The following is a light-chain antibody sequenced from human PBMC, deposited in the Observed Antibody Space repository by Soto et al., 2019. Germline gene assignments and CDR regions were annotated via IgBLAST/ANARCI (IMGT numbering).Light chain of an antibody. J-gene: IGKJ1*01. V-gene: IGKV1-5*03. CDR2: KAS. CDR3: QQYNSYWT. CDR1: QSISSW. Sequence: DIQMTQSPSTLSASVGDRVTITCRASQSISSWLAWYQQKPGKAPKLLSYKASTLKSGVPSRFSGSGSGTEFTLTISSLQPDDFATYYCQQYNSYWTFGQGTKVEIK.